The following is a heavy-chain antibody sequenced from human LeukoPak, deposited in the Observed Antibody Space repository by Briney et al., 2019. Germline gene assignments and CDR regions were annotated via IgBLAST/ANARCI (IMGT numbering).Heavy chain of an antibody. J-gene: IGHJ4*02. CDR2: ISSSSSYI. V-gene: IGHV3-21*01. Sequence: GGSLRLSCAASGFTFSSYSMNWVRQAPGKGLEWVSSISSSSSYIYYADSVKGRFTISRDNAKNSLYLQMNSPRAEDTAVYHCARGGVGDSSGYYLPFDYWGQGTLVTVSS. CDR1: GFTFSSYS. CDR3: ARGGVGDSSGYYLPFDY. D-gene: IGHD3-22*01.